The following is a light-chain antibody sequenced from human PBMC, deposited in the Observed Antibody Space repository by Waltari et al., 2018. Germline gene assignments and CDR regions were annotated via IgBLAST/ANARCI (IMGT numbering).Light chain of an antibody. CDR3: QVWDSGHFPR. CDR1: NIGFKS. V-gene: IGLV3-21*02. Sequence: SSVLTQPPSVSVAPGQTAILSCGGNNIGFKSVHWHQQKPGQAPVLVMFDDTDRPSGIPERFSGSKSGNTATLSISRVEVDDEADFYCQVWDSGHFPRFGGGTKLTVL. CDR2: DDT. J-gene: IGLJ2*01.